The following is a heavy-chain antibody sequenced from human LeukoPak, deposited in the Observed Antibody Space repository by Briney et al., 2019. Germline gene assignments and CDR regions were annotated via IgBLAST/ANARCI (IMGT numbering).Heavy chain of an antibody. V-gene: IGHV3-23*01. CDR1: GFTFSTYA. CDR2: ISGSGVST. J-gene: IGHJ4*02. CDR3: AKDWGMGDQLLRIDY. D-gene: IGHD2-2*01. Sequence: PGGSLRLSCTASGFTFSTYAMNWVRQAPGKGLEWVSGISGSGVSTYYADSVKGRFTISRDNSNNTLYPQMSSLGAEDTAVYYCAKDWGMGDQLLRIDYWGQGTLVTVSS.